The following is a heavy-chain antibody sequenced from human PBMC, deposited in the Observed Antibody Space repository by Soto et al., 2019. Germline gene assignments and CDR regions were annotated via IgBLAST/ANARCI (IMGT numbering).Heavy chain of an antibody. J-gene: IGHJ1*01. CDR3: ARDSAWGSGSYYGRAGFQH. CDR1: GGTFSSYA. Sequence: QVQLVQSGAEVKKPGSSVKVSCKASGGTFSSYAISWVRQAPGQGLEWMGGIIPIFGTANYAQKFQGRVTITADKSTSTAYMELSRLRSEDTAVYYCARDSAWGSGSYYGRAGFQHWGQGTLVTVSS. V-gene: IGHV1-69*06. D-gene: IGHD1-26*01. CDR2: IIPIFGTA.